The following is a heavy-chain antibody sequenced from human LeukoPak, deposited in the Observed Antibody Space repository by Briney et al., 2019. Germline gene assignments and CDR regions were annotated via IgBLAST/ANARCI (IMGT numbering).Heavy chain of an antibody. J-gene: IGHJ6*03. CDR3: AKDSGDGVSYYYYMDV. CDR2: MSYDGSNK. D-gene: IGHD6-13*01. Sequence: GGYLRLSCAASGFTFSSYGMHWVRQAPGKGLEWVAVMSYDGSNKYYADSVKGRFTISRDNSKNTLYLQMDSLRAEDTAVYYCAKDSGDGVSYYYYMDVWGKGTTVTVSS. V-gene: IGHV3-30*18. CDR1: GFTFSSYG.